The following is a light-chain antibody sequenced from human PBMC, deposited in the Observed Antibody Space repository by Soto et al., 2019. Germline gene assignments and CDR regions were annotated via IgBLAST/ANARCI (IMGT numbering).Light chain of an antibody. V-gene: IGLV1-40*01. CDR1: SSNIGAGYE. CDR3: QSYDSSRSGYV. CDR2: ENN. J-gene: IGLJ1*01. Sequence: QSVLTQPPSVSEAPGQRVTISCTGSSSNIGAGYEAHWYQQVPGTAPKLLIYENNNRPSGVPDRFSGSKSGTSASLAITGRQAEDEAVYYCQSYDSSRSGYVCGTGTKLTVL.